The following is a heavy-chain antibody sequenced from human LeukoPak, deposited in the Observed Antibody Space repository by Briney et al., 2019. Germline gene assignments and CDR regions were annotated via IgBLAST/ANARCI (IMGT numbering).Heavy chain of an antibody. CDR3: ARDRILEWLLYYYYYMDV. CDR1: GFTFSNYW. CDR2: IKQDGSEK. Sequence: GGSLRLSCAASGFTFSNYWMSWVRQAPGKGLEWVANIKQDGSEKYYVDSVKGRFTISRDNAKNSLYLQMNSLRAEDTAVYYCARDRILEWLLYYYYYMDVWGKGTTVTVSS. V-gene: IGHV3-7*01. J-gene: IGHJ6*03. D-gene: IGHD3-3*01.